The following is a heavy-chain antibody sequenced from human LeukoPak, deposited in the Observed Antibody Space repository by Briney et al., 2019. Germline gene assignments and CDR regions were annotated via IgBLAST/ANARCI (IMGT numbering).Heavy chain of an antibody. J-gene: IGHJ4*02. CDR2: IYYSGST. CDR1: GVSFSGYY. D-gene: IGHD6-13*01. Sequence: SETLSLTCAVYGVSFSGYYWSWIRQPPGKGLEWIGYIYYSGSTYYNPSLKSRVTISVDTSKNQFSLKLSSVAAADTAVYYCARVPQYSSSRDYLDYWGQGTLVTVSS. CDR3: ARVPQYSSSRDYLDY. V-gene: IGHV4-34*09.